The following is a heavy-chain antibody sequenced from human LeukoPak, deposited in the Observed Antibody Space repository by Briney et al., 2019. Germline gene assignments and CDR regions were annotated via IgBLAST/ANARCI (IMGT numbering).Heavy chain of an antibody. CDR1: GFTFNSYG. CDR2: ISTSSSTI. D-gene: IGHD6-13*01. CDR3: AKVGIAAAGYADY. Sequence: PGGSLRLSCAASGFTFNSYGMNWVRQAPGKGLEWVSFISTSSSTIYYADSVRGRFTISRDNAKNSLYLQMNSLRAEDTAVYYCAKVGIAAAGYADYWGQGTLVTVSS. V-gene: IGHV3-48*01. J-gene: IGHJ4*02.